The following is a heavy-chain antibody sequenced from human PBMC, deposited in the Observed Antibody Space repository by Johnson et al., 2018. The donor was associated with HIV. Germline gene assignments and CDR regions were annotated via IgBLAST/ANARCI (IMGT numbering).Heavy chain of an antibody. CDR1: GFTFDDYA. D-gene: IGHD5-18*01. CDR2: ISWNGGST. V-gene: IGHV3-9*03. Sequence: VQLVESGGGLVQPGRSLRLSCAASGFTFDDYAMHWVRQAPGKGLEWVSGISWNGGSTGYTDSVKGRFTISRDNAKNSLYLQMNSLRAEDMAVYYCARGQGGIQLWFDGFDIWGQGTMVTVSS. J-gene: IGHJ3*02. CDR3: ARGQGGIQLWFDGFDI.